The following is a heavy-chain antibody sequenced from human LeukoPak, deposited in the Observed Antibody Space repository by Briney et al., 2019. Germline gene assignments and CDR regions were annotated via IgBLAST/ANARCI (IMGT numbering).Heavy chain of an antibody. Sequence: GGSLRLSCVASGFTFSDYPMSWVRQAPGRGLEWVSVIYNDGNTYYTDSVKGRFTISRDNSKNTVFLQMNSLRVEDTAVYYCARDREVVTAKAQMDVWGKGTTVTVSS. CDR2: IYNDGNT. D-gene: IGHD2-21*02. V-gene: IGHV3-53*01. J-gene: IGHJ6*03. CDR3: ARDREVVTAKAQMDV. CDR1: GFTFSDYP.